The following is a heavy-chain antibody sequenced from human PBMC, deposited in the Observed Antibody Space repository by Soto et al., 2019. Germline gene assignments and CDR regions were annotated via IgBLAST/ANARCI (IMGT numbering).Heavy chain of an antibody. V-gene: IGHV1-2*04. J-gene: IGHJ4*02. D-gene: IGHD3-3*01. CDR1: GYTFSGYY. CDR3: ARVATIFGVVPDY. CDR2: INPNGGGT. Sequence: ASVKVSCKASGYTFSGYYIHWVRQAPGQGLEWMGWINPNGGGTNYAQKFQGCLTLTRDTSISTAYMELSRLSSDGTAVYFCARVATIFGVVPDYWGQGTLVTVSS.